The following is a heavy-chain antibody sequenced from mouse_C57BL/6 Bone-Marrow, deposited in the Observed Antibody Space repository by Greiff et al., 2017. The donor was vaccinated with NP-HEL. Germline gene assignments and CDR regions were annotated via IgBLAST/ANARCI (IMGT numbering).Heavy chain of an antibody. CDR2: IDPEDGDT. Sequence: VQLQQSGAELVRPGASVKLSCTASGFNIKDYYMHWVKQRPEQGLEWIGRIDPEDGDTEYAPKFKGKATMTADPSSNTAYLQLISLTSEDTAVYYCTTSYYYGSSPFAYWGQGTLVTVSA. CDR1: GFNIKDYY. J-gene: IGHJ3*01. CDR3: TTSYYYGSSPFAY. V-gene: IGHV14-1*01. D-gene: IGHD1-1*01.